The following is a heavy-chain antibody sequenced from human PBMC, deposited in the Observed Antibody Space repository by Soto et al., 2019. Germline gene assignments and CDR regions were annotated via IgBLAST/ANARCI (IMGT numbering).Heavy chain of an antibody. V-gene: IGHV3-30*18. CDR2: ISYDGSNK. CDR3: AKETNYYDSSTYYYGMDV. J-gene: IGHJ6*02. D-gene: IGHD3-22*01. Sequence: QVQLVESGGGVVQPGRSLRLSCAASGFTFSSYGMHWVRQAPGKGLEWVAVISYDGSNKYYADSVKGRFTISRDNSKNTLYLQMNSLRAEDTAVYYCAKETNYYDSSTYYYGMDVWGQGTTVTVSS. CDR1: GFTFSSYG.